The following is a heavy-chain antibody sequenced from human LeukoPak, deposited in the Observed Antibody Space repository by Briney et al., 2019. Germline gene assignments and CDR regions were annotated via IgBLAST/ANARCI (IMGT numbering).Heavy chain of an antibody. CDR2: IIPILGIA. CDR1: GGTFSSYA. Sequence: SVKVSCKASGGTFSSYAISWVRQAPGQGLEWMGRIIPILGIANYAQKFQGRVTITADKSTSTAYMELSSLRSEDTAVYYCARAGRYSYGYHYWGQGTLVTVSS. V-gene: IGHV1-69*04. J-gene: IGHJ4*02. D-gene: IGHD5-18*01. CDR3: ARAGRYSYGYHY.